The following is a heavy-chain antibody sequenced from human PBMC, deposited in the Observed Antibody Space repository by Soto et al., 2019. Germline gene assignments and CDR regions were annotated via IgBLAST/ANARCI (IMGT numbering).Heavy chain of an antibody. D-gene: IGHD2-15*01. CDR3: ARSEEDSDYYYYGMDV. CDR1: GDTVSSNSVA. CDR2: TYYRSRWYS. V-gene: IGHV6-1*01. Sequence: PSQTLSLTCVGSGDTVSSNSVAWNWVRQSPSRGLEWLGRTYYRSRWYSDYAVSVRSRIDINADTSKNQVSLQLNSVTPEDTDVYYCARSEEDSDYYYYGMDVWGQGTTVTVSS. J-gene: IGHJ6*02.